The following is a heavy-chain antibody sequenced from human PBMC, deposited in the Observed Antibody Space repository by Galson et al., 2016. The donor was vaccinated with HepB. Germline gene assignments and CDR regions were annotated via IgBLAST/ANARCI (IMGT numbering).Heavy chain of an antibody. Sequence: SVKVSCKASGYTFTGYYMHWVRQAPGQGLEWMGWINPNSGGTNYAQKLQGWVTMTRDTSISTAYMELSRLRADDTAVYYCARGGDTAMREFDFWGQGTLVTVSS. CDR1: GYTFTGYY. CDR3: ARGGDTAMREFDF. V-gene: IGHV1-2*04. CDR2: INPNSGGT. D-gene: IGHD5-18*01. J-gene: IGHJ4*02.